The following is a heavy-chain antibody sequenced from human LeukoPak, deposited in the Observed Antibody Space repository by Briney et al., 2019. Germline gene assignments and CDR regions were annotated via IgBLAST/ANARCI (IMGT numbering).Heavy chain of an antibody. D-gene: IGHD2-2*01. CDR2: IYYSGST. CDR3: ARRDIPAAMLAAFDI. CDR1: GGSISSSSYY. Sequence: PSETLSLTCTVSGGSISSSSYYWGWIRQPPGKGLEWIGSIYYSGSTYYNPSLKSRVTISVDTSKNQFSLKLSSVTAADTAVYYCARRDIPAAMLAAFDIRGQGTMVTVSS. J-gene: IGHJ3*02. V-gene: IGHV4-39*01.